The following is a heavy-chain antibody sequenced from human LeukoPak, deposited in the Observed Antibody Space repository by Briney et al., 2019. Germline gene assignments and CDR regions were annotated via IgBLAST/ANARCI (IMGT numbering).Heavy chain of an antibody. D-gene: IGHD6-13*01. J-gene: IGHJ4*02. V-gene: IGHV4-30-2*01. Sequence: SSETLSLTCTVSGGSISSGGYYWSWIRQPPGKGLEWIGYIYHSGSTYYNPSLKSRVTISVDRSKNQFSLKLSSVTAADTAVYYCAREGGLLDGIVAADTYYFDYWGQGTLVTVSS. CDR2: IYHSGST. CDR3: AREGGLLDGIVAADTYYFDY. CDR1: GGSISSGGYY.